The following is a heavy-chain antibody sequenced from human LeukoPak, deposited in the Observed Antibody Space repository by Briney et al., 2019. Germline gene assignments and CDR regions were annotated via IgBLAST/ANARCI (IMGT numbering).Heavy chain of an antibody. CDR3: ARRTHGPRGDWFDP. CDR2: ISYSGST. J-gene: IGHJ5*02. CDR1: GGSISSSSYY. V-gene: IGHV4-39*01. Sequence: PSETLSLTCTVSGGSISSSSYYWGWIRQPPGKGLEWIGTISYSGSTYYNPSLKSRVTISVDTSTNQFSLKLSSVTAADTAVYYCARRTHGPRGDWFDPWGQGTLVTVPS.